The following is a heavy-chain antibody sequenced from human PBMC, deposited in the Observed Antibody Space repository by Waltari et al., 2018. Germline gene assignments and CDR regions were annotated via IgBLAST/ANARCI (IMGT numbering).Heavy chain of an antibody. J-gene: IGHJ4*02. D-gene: IGHD3-16*01. Sequence: EVQLVDSGGVLVQPGGSLRLSCAASVFTFSPFWRHWVRQAPGKGLVWDERINSDGSGTNYADSVRGRFTISRDNAKNTLYLQMNNLRAEDTAMYYCARGWGGHVDYWGQGTLVTVSS. CDR1: VFTFSPFW. V-gene: IGHV3-74*02. CDR3: ARGWGGHVDY. CDR2: INSDGSGT.